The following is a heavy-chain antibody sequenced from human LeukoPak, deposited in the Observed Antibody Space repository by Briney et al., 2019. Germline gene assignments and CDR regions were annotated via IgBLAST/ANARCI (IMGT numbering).Heavy chain of an antibody. CDR1: GFTFSSYA. Sequence: PGRSLRLSCAASGFTFSSYAMSWVRQAPGKGLEWVSAISGSGGSTYYADSVKGRFTISSDNSKNTLYLQMNSLRAEDTAVYYCAKDKTPRLDWGRYYFDYWGQGTLVTVYS. CDR2: ISGSGGST. CDR3: AKDKTPRLDWGRYYFDY. D-gene: IGHD7-27*01. V-gene: IGHV3-23*01. J-gene: IGHJ4*02.